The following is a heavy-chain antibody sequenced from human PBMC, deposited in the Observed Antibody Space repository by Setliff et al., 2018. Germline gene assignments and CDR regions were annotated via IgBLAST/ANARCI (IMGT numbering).Heavy chain of an antibody. CDR3: ATGEWSY. Sequence: PGGSLRLSCAASGFTFSSYAVTWVRQAPGKGLEYVSAISSNGGSTYYADSVKGRFTISRDNSKNTLYLQMGSLRAEDIAVYYCATGEWSYWGQGTLVTVSS. CDR1: GFTFSSYA. CDR2: ISSNGGST. J-gene: IGHJ4*02. D-gene: IGHD3-10*01. V-gene: IGHV3-64*02.